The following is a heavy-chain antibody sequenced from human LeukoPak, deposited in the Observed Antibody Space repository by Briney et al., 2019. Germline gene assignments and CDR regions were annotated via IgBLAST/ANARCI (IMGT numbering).Heavy chain of an antibody. V-gene: IGHV3-48*01. Sequence: TGVSLRLSCAASGFTFSSYSMNWVRQAPGKGLEWVSYISSSSSTIYYADSVKGRFTISRDNAKNSLYLQMNSLRAEDTAVYYCARDLPGYSYGSAIDYWGQGTLVTVSS. J-gene: IGHJ4*02. CDR3: ARDLPGYSYGSAIDY. CDR1: GFTFSSYS. CDR2: ISSSSSTI. D-gene: IGHD5-18*01.